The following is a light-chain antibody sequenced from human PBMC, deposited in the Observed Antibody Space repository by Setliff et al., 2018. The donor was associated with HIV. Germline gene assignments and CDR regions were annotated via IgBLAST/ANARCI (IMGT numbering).Light chain of an antibody. CDR1: SSNIGSNY. Sequence: QSVLTQAPSASGTPGQRATISCSGSSSNIGSNYVYWYQQLPGTAPKLLIYRNDQRPSGVPARFSGSKSGASASLAISGLRSEDEADYSCAAWDDSLSALLFGGGTKATVL. J-gene: IGLJ2*01. V-gene: IGLV1-47*01. CDR2: RND. CDR3: AAWDDSLSALL.